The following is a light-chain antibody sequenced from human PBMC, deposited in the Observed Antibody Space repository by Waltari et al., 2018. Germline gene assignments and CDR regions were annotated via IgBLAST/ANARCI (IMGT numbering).Light chain of an antibody. CDR1: DSDVGAYDF. V-gene: IGLV2-14*01. Sequence: QSALTQPASVSGSPGQSITISCSGTDSDVGAYDFVSWYQQHPGNAPHLIIYEVSNRPSGISNRFSASKSGNPASLTISGLQAEDEADYYWSSYTTSSAPGVFGTGTRVTVL. J-gene: IGLJ1*01. CDR3: SSYTTSSAPGV. CDR2: EVS.